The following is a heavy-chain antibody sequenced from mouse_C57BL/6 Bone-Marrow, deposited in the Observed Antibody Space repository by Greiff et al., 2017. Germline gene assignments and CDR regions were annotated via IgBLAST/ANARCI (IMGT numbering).Heavy chain of an antibody. D-gene: IGHD4-1*01. Sequence: VQLQQSGPELVKPGASVKISCKASGYAFSSSWMNWVKQRPGKGLEWIGRIYPGDGDTNYNGKFKGKATLTADKSSSTAYMQLSSLTSEDSAVYFCASPNGDGFYYWGQGTTLTVSS. J-gene: IGHJ2*01. CDR2: IYPGDGDT. CDR3: ASPNGDGFYY. CDR1: GYAFSSSW. V-gene: IGHV1-82*01.